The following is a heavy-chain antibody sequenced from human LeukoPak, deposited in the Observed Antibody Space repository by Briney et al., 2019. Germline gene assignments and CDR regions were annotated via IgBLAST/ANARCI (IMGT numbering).Heavy chain of an antibody. D-gene: IGHD4-11*01. CDR1: GFTFSSYG. CDR3: ARDSFKLGTVTTFVSWFDP. CDR2: IWYDGSNK. J-gene: IGHJ5*02. V-gene: IGHV3-33*01. Sequence: QAGGSLRLSCAASGFTFSSYGMHWVRQAPGKGLEWVAVIWYDGSNKYYADSVKGRFTISRDNSKNTLYLQMNSLRAEDTAVYYCARDSFKLGTVTTFVSWFDPWGQGTLVTVSS.